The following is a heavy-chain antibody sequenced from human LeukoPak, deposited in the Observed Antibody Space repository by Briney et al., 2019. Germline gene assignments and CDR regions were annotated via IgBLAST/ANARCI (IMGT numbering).Heavy chain of an antibody. CDR3: ARDLSEPHWYSSGWSLDV. D-gene: IGHD6-19*01. CDR1: GFTFSSYS. Sequence: GGSLRLSCAASGFTFSSYSMNWVRQAPGKGLEWVSYISSSSSTIYYADSVKGRFTISRDNAKNSLYLQMNSPRAEDTAVYYCARDLSEPHWYSSGWSLDVWGQGTTVTVSS. V-gene: IGHV3-48*04. J-gene: IGHJ6*02. CDR2: ISSSSSTI.